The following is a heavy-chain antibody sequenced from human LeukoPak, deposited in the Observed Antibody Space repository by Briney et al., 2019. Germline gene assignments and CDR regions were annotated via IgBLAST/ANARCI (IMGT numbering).Heavy chain of an antibody. CDR3: ARDCDYGGNRLDYFDC. J-gene: IGHJ4*02. V-gene: IGHV4-4*07. CDR2: IYGSGST. CDR1: GDSISFYY. D-gene: IGHD4-23*01. Sequence: PSETLSLTCTVSGDSISFYYWSWIRQPAGKGLQWIGRIYGSGSTDYNPSLKSRVTMSIDTSKKQFSLKLSSVTAADTAVYYCARDCDYGGNRLDYFDCWGQGTLVTVSS.